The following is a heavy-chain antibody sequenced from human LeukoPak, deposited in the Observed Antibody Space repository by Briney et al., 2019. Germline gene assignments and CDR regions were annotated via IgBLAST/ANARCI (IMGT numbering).Heavy chain of an antibody. J-gene: IGHJ4*02. CDR2: ISGDSDNK. CDR1: GFNVAAYA. D-gene: IGHD3-10*01. V-gene: IGHV3-43*02. Sequence: PGGSLRLSCAASGFNVAAYAMYWVRQPPGKSLEWVSLISGDSDNKYSAASVKGRFAISRDNSKKSLYLQMNSLTTEDTALYYCAIAYESGSFRAFAYWGQGALVTVSS. CDR3: AIAYESGSFRAFAY.